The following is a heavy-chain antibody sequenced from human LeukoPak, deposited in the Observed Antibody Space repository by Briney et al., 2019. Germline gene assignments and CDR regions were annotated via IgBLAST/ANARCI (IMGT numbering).Heavy chain of an antibody. CDR3: ASLRGEADY. V-gene: IGHV3-7*01. D-gene: IGHD3-16*01. Sequence: GGSLRLSCAASGFIFNNYWMSWVRQAPGKGLEWVANIKKDGSERYYVDSVKGRFTISRDNAKNSLYLQMNSLRAEDTAVYYCASLRGEADYWGQGTLVTVSS. CDR2: IKKDGSER. J-gene: IGHJ4*02. CDR1: GFIFNNYW.